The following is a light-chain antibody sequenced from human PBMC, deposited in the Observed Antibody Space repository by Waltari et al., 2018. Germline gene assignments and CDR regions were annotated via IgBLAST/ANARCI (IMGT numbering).Light chain of an antibody. J-gene: IGLJ3*02. CDR1: SGSIASNF. Sequence: FILTQPHSVSESPGKTITLSCTRNSGSIASNFVQWYQLRPDSVPMPVIYEDKQRPSGVPVLFSGSIDRSSNSASLTISGLKTEDEGDYYCQSYDSKNTKVFGGGTKLTVL. CDR3: QSYDSKNTKV. CDR2: EDK. V-gene: IGLV6-57*03.